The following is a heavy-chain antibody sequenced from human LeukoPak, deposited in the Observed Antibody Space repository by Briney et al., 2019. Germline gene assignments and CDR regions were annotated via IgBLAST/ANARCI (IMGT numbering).Heavy chain of an antibody. V-gene: IGHV3-33*01. CDR1: GFTFSSYA. CDR2: IWYDGSNK. J-gene: IGHJ4*02. CDR3: ARTTPDKWTPYYFDY. D-gene: IGHD1-14*01. Sequence: GGSLRLSYAASGFTFSSYAMHWVRQAPGKGLEWVAVIWYDGSNKYYADSVKGRFTISRDNSKNTLYLQMNSLRAEDTAVYYCARTTPDKWTPYYFDYWGQGTLVTVSS.